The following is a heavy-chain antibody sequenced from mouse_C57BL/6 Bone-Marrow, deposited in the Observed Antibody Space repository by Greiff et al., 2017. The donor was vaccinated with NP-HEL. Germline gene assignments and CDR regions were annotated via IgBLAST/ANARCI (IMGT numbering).Heavy chain of an antibody. CDR3: ERPWYAY. J-gene: IGHJ3*01. Sequence: QVQLQQPGAELVKPGASVKLSCKASGYTFTSYSMHWVKQRPGQGLEWIGMIHPNSGSTNYNQKFKGKATLTVDKSSSTAYMQLSNLTSEDSAVNDCERPWYAYWGQGNRVTVSA. CDR1: GYTFTSYS. V-gene: IGHV1-64*01. CDR2: IHPNSGST.